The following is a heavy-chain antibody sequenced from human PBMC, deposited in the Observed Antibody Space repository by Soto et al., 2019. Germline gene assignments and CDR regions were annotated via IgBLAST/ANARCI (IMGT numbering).Heavy chain of an antibody. CDR2: INPNGGRT. CDR1: GYTFINYY. J-gene: IGHJ3*02. D-gene: IGHD6-19*01. Sequence: QVQLVQSGAEVKKPGASVKVSCKASGYTFINYYMHWVRQAPGQGLEWMGIINPNGGRTTYAQKFQGRVTLTRDPSTNTVNMELSSLRSEDTAVYYCAREKWLVRRNDPFDIWGQGTMVTVSS. CDR3: AREKWLVRRNDPFDI. V-gene: IGHV1-46*01.